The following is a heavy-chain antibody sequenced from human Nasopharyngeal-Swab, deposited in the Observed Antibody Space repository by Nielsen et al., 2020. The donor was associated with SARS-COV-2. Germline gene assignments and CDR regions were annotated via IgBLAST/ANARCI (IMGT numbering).Heavy chain of an antibody. V-gene: IGHV4-4*02. Sequence: GRQAPGKGLERIGEIYHSGSTTYNPSLKSRVTISVDKSKNQFSLKLSSVTAADTAVYYCARDGLMVYYYYGMDVWGQGTTVTVSS. D-gene: IGHD2-8*01. CDR3: ARDGLMVYYYYGMDV. J-gene: IGHJ6*02. CDR2: IYHSGST.